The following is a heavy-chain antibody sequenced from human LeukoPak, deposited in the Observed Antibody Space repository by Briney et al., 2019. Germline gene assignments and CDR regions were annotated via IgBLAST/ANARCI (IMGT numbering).Heavy chain of an antibody. D-gene: IGHD2-15*01. CDR1: GYTFTGYY. V-gene: IGHV1-2*04. J-gene: IGHJ4*02. CDR3: ASEGYCSGGSCSELSY. Sequence: ASVKVSCKASGYTFTGYYMHWVRQAPGQGLEWMGWINPNSGGTNYAQKFQGWVTMTRDTSISTAYMELSSLRSEDTAVYYCASEGYCSGGSCSELSYWGQGTLVTVSS. CDR2: INPNSGGT.